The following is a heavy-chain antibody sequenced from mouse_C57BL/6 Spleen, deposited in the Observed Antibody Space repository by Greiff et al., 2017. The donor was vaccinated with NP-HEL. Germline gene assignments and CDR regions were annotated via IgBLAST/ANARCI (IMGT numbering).Heavy chain of an antibody. CDR3: AKNPNWKDYAMDY. CDR2: IWRGGST. Sequence: VMLVESGPGLVQPSQSLSITCTVSGFSLTSYGVHWVRQSPGKGLEWLGVIWRGGSTDYNAAFMSRLSITKDNSKSQVFFKMNSLQADDTAIYYCAKNPNWKDYAMDYWGQGTSVTVSS. CDR1: GFSLTSYG. D-gene: IGHD4-1*01. J-gene: IGHJ4*01. V-gene: IGHV2-5*01.